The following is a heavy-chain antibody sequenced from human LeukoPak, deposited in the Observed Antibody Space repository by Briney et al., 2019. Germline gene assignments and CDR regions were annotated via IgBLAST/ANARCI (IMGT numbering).Heavy chain of an antibody. Sequence: RSQTLSLTCAISGDSVSSNSVTWNWIRQPPSRGLEWLGRTYYRSTWYNDYAVSVRGRITVNPDTSKNQFSLHLISVTPEDTAVYYCARRLTQYDCFDPWGQGILVTVSS. D-gene: IGHD2-2*01. CDR3: ARRLTQYDCFDP. CDR2: TYYRSTWYN. CDR1: GDSVSSNSVT. J-gene: IGHJ5*02. V-gene: IGHV6-1*01.